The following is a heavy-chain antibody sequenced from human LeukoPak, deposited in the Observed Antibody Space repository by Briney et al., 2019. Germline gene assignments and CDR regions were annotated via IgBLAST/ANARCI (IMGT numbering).Heavy chain of an antibody. D-gene: IGHD5-24*01. CDR2: IYYSGST. V-gene: IGHV4-61*01. J-gene: IGHJ4*02. CDR1: GGSVRSGNYF. Sequence: SETLSLTCTVSGGSVRSGNYFWSWIRQPPGKALEWIGHIYYSGSTKYNPSLKSRVTISVDTSKNQFSLKLSSVTAADTAVYYCARETGPATRVLDYWGQGTLVTVSS. CDR3: ARETGPATRVLDY.